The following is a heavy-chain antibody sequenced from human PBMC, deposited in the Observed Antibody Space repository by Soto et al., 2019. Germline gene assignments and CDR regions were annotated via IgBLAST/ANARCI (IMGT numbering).Heavy chain of an antibody. CDR1: GYTFTSYY. J-gene: IGHJ4*02. V-gene: IGHV1-46*01. CDR3: ARDREADY. CDR2: INPSGGST. Sequence: GASVKFSCKASGYTFTSYYMHWVRQAPGQGLEWMGIINPSGGSTSYAQKLQGRVTMTTDTSTSTAYMELRSLRSDDTAVYYCARDREADYWGQGTLVTVSS.